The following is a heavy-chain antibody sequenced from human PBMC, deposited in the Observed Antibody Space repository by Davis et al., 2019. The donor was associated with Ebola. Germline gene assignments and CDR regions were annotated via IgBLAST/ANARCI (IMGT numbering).Heavy chain of an antibody. V-gene: IGHV3-30*03. J-gene: IGHJ4*02. CDR2: ISYDGSNK. CDR3: AREGLRGSGWYSNYFDY. Sequence: GESLKISCAASGFTFSSYGMHWVRQAPGKGLEWVAVISYDGSNKYYADSVKGRFTISRDNSKNTLYLQMNSLRAEDTAVYYCAREGLRGSGWYSNYFDYWGQGTLVTVSS. CDR1: GFTFSSYG. D-gene: IGHD6-19*01.